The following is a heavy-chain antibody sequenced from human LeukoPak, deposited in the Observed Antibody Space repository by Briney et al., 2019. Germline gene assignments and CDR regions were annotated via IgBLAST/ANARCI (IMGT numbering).Heavy chain of an antibody. CDR3: VRRDTGWNYFDY. J-gene: IGHJ4*02. Sequence: PSETLSHTCAVSGGSINSHYWGWIRQPPGKGLQWIGDIYSTGKNNYNPSLKSRVTISLDTSKSHLSLNLTSVLAADTAIYYCVRRDTGWNYFDYWGQGILVTVSS. CDR1: GGSINSHY. CDR2: IYSTGKN. V-gene: IGHV4-4*08. D-gene: IGHD6-19*01.